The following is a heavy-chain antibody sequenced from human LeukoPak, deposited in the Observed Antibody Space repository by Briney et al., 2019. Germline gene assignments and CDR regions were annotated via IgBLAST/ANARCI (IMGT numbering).Heavy chain of an antibody. CDR1: GFTFGSYA. D-gene: IGHD3-22*01. J-gene: IGHJ4*02. CDR2: ISPGGDRT. V-gene: IGHV3-23*01. Sequence: GGSLSLSCAASGFTFGSYAMSWVRQAPGKGLEWVSFISPGGDRTSNADSVEGRFTTSRDNPRNTLYLQMNSLRGEDTAIYYCAIMHGYYDGSGYWVQWGQGTLVTVSS. CDR3: AIMHGYYDGSGYWVQ.